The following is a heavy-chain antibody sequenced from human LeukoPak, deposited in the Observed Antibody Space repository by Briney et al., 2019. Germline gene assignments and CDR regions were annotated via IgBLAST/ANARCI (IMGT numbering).Heavy chain of an antibody. CDR3: ARDLGRVVVPAAVQIDY. CDR2: ISSSSSYI. Sequence: GGSLRLSCAASGFIFSSYAMNWVRQAPGKGLEWVSSISSSSSYIYYADSVKGRFTISRDNAKNSLYLQMNSLRAEDTAVYYCARDLGRVVVPAAVQIDYWGQGTLVTVSS. CDR1: GFIFSSYA. V-gene: IGHV3-21*01. D-gene: IGHD2-2*01. J-gene: IGHJ4*02.